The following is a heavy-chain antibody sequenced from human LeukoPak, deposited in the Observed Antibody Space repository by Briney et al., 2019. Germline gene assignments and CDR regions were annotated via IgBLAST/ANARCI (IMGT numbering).Heavy chain of an antibody. V-gene: IGHV3-30*04. Sequence: PGGSLRLSCAASGFTFSSYAMHWVRQAPGKGLEWVAVISYDGSNKYYADSVKGRFTISRDNSKNTLYLQMNSLRAEDTAVYYCARVYSTGYGDADYWGQGTLVTVSS. CDR2: ISYDGSNK. D-gene: IGHD4-17*01. J-gene: IGHJ4*02. CDR1: GFTFSSYA. CDR3: ARVYSTGYGDADY.